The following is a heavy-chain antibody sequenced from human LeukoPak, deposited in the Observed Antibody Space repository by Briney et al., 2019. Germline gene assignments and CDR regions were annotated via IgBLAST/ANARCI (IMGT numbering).Heavy chain of an antibody. CDR3: ARASNLYYYHYGMDV. CDR2: ISYDGSNK. V-gene: IGHV3-30*04. CDR1: GFTFSTYA. Sequence: GGSLRLSCAASGFTFSTYAMHWVRQAPGKGLEWVAVISYDGSNKYYADSVKGRFTISRDNSKNTLYLQMNSLRAEDTAVYYCARASNLYYYHYGMDVWGQGTTVTVSS. J-gene: IGHJ6*02.